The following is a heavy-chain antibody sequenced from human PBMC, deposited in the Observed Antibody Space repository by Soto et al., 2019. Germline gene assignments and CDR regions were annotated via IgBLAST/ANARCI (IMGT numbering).Heavy chain of an antibody. V-gene: IGHV3-23*01. D-gene: IGHD3-3*01. Sequence: EVQLLESGGGLVQPGGSLRLSCAASGFTFGSYAMSWVRQAPGKGLEWVSAISGGGDSTYYADSVKGRFTISRDNSKNTLYLKMNSLRAEDTAVYYCAPSSRFLDWSYTNWGQGTLVTVSS. CDR3: APSSRFLDWSYTN. J-gene: IGHJ4*02. CDR2: ISGGGDST. CDR1: GFTFGSYA.